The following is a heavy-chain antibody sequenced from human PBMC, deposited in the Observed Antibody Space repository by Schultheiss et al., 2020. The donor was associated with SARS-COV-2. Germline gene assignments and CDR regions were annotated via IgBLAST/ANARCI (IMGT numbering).Heavy chain of an antibody. CDR1: GYTFTSYD. D-gene: IGHD2-8*02. CDR3: ARVGYCTGGVCFDYYYYGMDV. V-gene: IGHV1-8*01. J-gene: IGHJ6*02. CDR2: MNPNSGNT. Sequence: ASVKVSCKASGYTFTSYDINWVRQATGQGLEWMGWMNPNSGNTGYAQKFQGRVTMTRNTSISTAYMELSSLRSEDTAVYYCARVGYCTGGVCFDYYYYGMDVWGQGTTVTVSS.